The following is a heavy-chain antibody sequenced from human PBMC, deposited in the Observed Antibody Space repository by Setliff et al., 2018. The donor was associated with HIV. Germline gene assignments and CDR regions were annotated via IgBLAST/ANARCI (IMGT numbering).Heavy chain of an antibody. CDR1: GGSISTSRYY. D-gene: IGHD3-10*01. J-gene: IGHJ6*03. Sequence: PSETLSLTCPVSGGSISTSRYYWGWIRQPPGKGLEWIGSINYRGNTYYNPSLKSRAAISVDTSKNQISLKLSSVTAADTAVYYCASLDGSESPYIYYYYMDVWGEGTAVTVSS. V-gene: IGHV4-39*01. CDR2: INYRGNT. CDR3: ASLDGSESPYIYYYYMDV.